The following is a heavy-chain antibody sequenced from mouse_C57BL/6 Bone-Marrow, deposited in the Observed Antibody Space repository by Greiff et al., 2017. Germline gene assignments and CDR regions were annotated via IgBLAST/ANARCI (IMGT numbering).Heavy chain of an antibody. CDR2: ISDGGSYT. CDR3: AGEVAYHPWFAY. J-gene: IGHJ3*01. Sequence: EVKLMESGGGLVKPGGSLKLSCAASGFTFSSYAMSWVRQTPEKRLEWVATISDGGSYTYYPDNVKGRFTISRDNAKNNLYLQMSHLTSEDTAMXCCAGEVAYHPWFAYWGQGTLVTVSA. V-gene: IGHV5-4*01. D-gene: IGHD2-10*01. CDR1: GFTFSSYA.